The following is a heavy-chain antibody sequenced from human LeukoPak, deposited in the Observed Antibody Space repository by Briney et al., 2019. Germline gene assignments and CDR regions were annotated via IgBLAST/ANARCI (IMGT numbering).Heavy chain of an antibody. V-gene: IGHV4-34*01. CDR1: GGSFSGYY. J-gene: IGHJ4*02. CDR2: INHSGST. CDR3: ARSLPYYDFWSGYYSYFDY. Sequence: SETLSLTCAVYGGSFSGYYWSWIRQPPGKGLEWIGEINHSGSTNYNPSLKSRVTISVDTSKNQFSLKLSPVTAADTAVYYCARSLPYYDFWSGYYSYFDYWGQGTLVTVSS. D-gene: IGHD3-3*01.